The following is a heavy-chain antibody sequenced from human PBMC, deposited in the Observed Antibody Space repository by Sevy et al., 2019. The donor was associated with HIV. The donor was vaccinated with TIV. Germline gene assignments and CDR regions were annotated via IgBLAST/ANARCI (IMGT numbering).Heavy chain of an antibody. CDR3: AREPYSSSWYGFGWFDP. J-gene: IGHJ5*02. CDR1: GDSVSSNSAA. Sequence: SQTLSLTCAISGDSVSSNSAAWNWIRQSPSRGLEWLGRTYYRSKWSNDYAVSVKARITINPDTSKNQFSLQLNSVTPEDTAVYFCAREPYSSSWYGFGWFDPWGQGTLVTVSS. CDR2: TYYRSKWSN. V-gene: IGHV6-1*01. D-gene: IGHD6-13*01.